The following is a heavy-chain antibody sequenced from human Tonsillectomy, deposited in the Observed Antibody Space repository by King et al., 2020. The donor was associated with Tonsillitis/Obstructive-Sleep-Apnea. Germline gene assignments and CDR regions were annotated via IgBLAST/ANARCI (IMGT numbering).Heavy chain of an antibody. Sequence: VQLVESGGGVVQPGRSLRLSCAASGFTFSSYGMHWVRQAPGKGLEWVAVTWYDGSNKYYRDSVKGRFTISRDNSKSTLYLQMNSLRAEDTAVYFCARGVSYGYNGVDYWGQGTLVTVSS. CDR2: TWYDGSNK. D-gene: IGHD5-18*01. CDR3: ARGVSYGYNGVDY. J-gene: IGHJ4*02. CDR1: GFTFSSYG. V-gene: IGHV3-33*01.